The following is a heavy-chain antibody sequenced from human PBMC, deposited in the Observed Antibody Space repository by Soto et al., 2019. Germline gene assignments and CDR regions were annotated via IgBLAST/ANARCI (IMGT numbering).Heavy chain of an antibody. CDR1: GGTFSSYS. CDR2: IIPIFGTA. CDR3: ARDRPDYVPPNYYYYYGMDV. V-gene: IGHV1-69*13. D-gene: IGHD4-17*01. Sequence: ASVKVSCKASGGTFSSYSISWVRQAPGQGLEWMGGIIPIFGTANYAQKFQGRVTITADESTSTAYMELSSLRPEDTAVYYCARDRPDYVPPNYYYYYGMDVWGQGTTVTVSS. J-gene: IGHJ6*02.